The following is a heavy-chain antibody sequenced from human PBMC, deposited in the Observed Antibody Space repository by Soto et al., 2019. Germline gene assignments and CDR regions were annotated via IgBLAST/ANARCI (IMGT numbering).Heavy chain of an antibody. D-gene: IGHD3-10*01. J-gene: IGHJ4*02. Sequence: SETLSLTCAVYGGSFSGYYWSWIRQPPGKGLEWIGEINHSGSTNYNPSLKSRVTISVDTSKNQFSLKLSSVTAADTAVYYCARQEGLSGFDFDYWGQGTLVTVSS. CDR2: INHSGST. V-gene: IGHV4-34*01. CDR1: GGSFSGYY. CDR3: ARQEGLSGFDFDY.